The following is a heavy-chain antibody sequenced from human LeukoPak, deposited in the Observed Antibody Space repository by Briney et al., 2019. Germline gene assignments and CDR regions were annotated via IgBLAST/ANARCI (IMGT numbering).Heavy chain of an antibody. J-gene: IGHJ6*03. D-gene: IGHD3-10*01. Sequence: GGSLRLPCAASGFTFSSYSMNWVRQAPGKGLEWVSSISSSSSYIYYADSVKGRFTISRDNAKNSLYLQMNSLRAEDTAVYYCARSSYYYGSGDFMDVWGKGTTVTVSS. CDR1: GFTFSSYS. CDR3: ARSSYYYGSGDFMDV. CDR2: ISSSSSYI. V-gene: IGHV3-21*01.